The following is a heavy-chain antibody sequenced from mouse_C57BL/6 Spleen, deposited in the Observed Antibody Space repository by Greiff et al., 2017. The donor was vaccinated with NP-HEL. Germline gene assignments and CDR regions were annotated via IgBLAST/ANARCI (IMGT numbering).Heavy chain of an antibody. J-gene: IGHJ1*03. CDR3: TRGYYDYDDGDWYFDV. V-gene: IGHV5-9-1*02. CDR1: GFTFSSYA. D-gene: IGHD2-4*01. Sequence: EVKLMESGEGLVKPGGSLKLSCAASGFTFSSYAMSWVRQTPEKRLEWVAYISSGGDYIYYADTVKVRFTISRDNARNTLYLQMSSLKSEDTAMYYCTRGYYDYDDGDWYFDVWGTGTTVTVAS. CDR2: ISSGGDYI.